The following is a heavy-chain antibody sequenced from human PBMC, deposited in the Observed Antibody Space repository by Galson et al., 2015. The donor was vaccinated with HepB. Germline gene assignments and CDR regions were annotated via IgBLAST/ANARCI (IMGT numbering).Heavy chain of an antibody. D-gene: IGHD3-9*01. J-gene: IGHJ4*02. V-gene: IGHV6-1*01. Sequence: CAISGDSVSNNLAAWDWIRQSPSRGLEWLGRTYYRSKWYNDYAVSVQSRITVNPDTTKNQFSLQLNSMTHEDTAVYYCARFHYHSTTGYVLDYWGQGTLVTVSS. CDR1: GDSVSNNLAA. CDR2: TYYRSKWYN. CDR3: ARFHYHSTTGYVLDY.